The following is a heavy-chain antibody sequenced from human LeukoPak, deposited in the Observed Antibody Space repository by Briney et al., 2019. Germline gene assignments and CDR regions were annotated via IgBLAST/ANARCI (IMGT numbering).Heavy chain of an antibody. CDR1: GFTFSSYV. D-gene: IGHD2-2*01. J-gene: IGHJ5*02. CDR3: AKGGYCSSTSCYVGWFDP. V-gene: IGHV3-23*01. Sequence: GGSLRLSCAASGFTFSSYVMNWVRQAPGKGLEWVSVISGGGGSTYYADSVKGRFTISRDNSKNTSFPQMNSLRAEDTAVYYCAKGGYCSSTSCYVGWFDPWGQGTLVTVSS. CDR2: ISGGGGST.